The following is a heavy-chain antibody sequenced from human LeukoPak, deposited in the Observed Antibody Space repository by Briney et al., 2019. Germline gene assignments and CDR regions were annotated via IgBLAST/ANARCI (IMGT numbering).Heavy chain of an antibody. D-gene: IGHD4-11*01. Sequence: SVKVSCKASGFTFTKSALQWVRQARGQRLEWIGWIVVGSGNTDYAQKFQERVTITRDMFTSTAYMELSSLRSEDTAVYYCAAGLRGPTVTGKYYYYGMDVWGQGSLVTVSS. J-gene: IGHJ6*02. CDR1: GFTFTKSA. CDR2: IVVGSGNT. CDR3: AAGLRGPTVTGKYYYYGMDV. V-gene: IGHV1-58*01.